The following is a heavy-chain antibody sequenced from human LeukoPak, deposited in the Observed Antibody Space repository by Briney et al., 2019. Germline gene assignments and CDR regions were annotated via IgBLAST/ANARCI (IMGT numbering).Heavy chain of an antibody. V-gene: IGHV4-59*01. CDR2: IYYSGSN. Sequence: SETLSLTCTVSGGSISSYYWIWIRQPPGKGLEWMGYIYYSGSNNYNPSLKSRVTISVDTSKNQYSLKLSSVTAADTAVYYGARVGWSGYTYYFDYWGQGTLVTISS. CDR1: GGSISSYY. J-gene: IGHJ4*02. D-gene: IGHD3-3*01. CDR3: ARVGWSGYTYYFDY.